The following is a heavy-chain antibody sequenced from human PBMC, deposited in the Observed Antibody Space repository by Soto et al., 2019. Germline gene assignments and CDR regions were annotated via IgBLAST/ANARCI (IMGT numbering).Heavy chain of an antibody. V-gene: IGHV3-9*01. CDR2: ISWNSDII. J-gene: IGHJ6*03. CDR3: AKDSQFYYMDV. Sequence: EVQLVESGGGLAQPGGSLRLSCAASGFNINYYSMHWVRQAPGKGLEWVSGISWNSDIIGYADSVKGRFTISRDNAKNSLYLQMNSLSAEDTVLYYCAKDSQFYYMDVWGQGTTVTVSS. CDR1: GFNINYYS.